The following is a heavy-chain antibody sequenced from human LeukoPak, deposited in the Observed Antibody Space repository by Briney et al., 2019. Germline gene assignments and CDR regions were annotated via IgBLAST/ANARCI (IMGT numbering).Heavy chain of an antibody. V-gene: IGHV4-34*01. J-gene: IGHJ4*02. Sequence: SGTLSLTCGVFGVSINDYYWSWIRQSPGKGLEWIGEISHTEGTRYNPSLESRVTMSVGTSENQLSLKLIFVTAADTAVYYCARIRCGHSGSVCYNHWGLGTLVTVSS. CDR1: GVSINDYY. CDR2: ISHTEGT. CDR3: ARIRCGHSGSVCYNH. D-gene: IGHD3-9*01.